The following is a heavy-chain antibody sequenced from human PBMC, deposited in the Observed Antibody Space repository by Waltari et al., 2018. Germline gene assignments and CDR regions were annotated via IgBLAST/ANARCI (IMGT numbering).Heavy chain of an antibody. CDR2: IYHSGGT. CDR3: ARVERDILSGHTFDN. CDR1: GGSIRDSYW. J-gene: IGHJ4*02. V-gene: IGHV4-4*02. Sequence: QVQLQESGPGLVKPSGTLSLTCTVSGGSIRDSYWWSWVRQPPGKGLEWIGEIYHSGGTNSNPSLKSRVPISVDNSKNQFSLKLNSVTAADTAVYYCARVERDILSGHTFDNWGQGTLVTVSS. D-gene: IGHD3-9*01.